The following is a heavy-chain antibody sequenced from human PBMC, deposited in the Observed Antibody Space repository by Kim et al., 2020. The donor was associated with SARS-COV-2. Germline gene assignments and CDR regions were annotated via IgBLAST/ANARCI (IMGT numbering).Heavy chain of an antibody. CDR3: ARLSPSVMTYYFDY. V-gene: IGHV4-59*08. D-gene: IGHD2-21*01. CDR1: GGSISSYY. CDR2: IYYSGST. J-gene: IGHJ4*02. Sequence: SETLSLTCTVSGGSISSYYWSWIRQPPGKGLEWIGYIYYSGSTNYNPSLKSRVTISVDTAKNQFSLKLSSVTAADTAVYYCARLSPSVMTYYFDYWGQGTLVTVSS.